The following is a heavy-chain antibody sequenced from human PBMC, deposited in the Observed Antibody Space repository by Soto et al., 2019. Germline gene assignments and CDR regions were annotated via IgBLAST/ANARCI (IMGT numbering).Heavy chain of an antibody. V-gene: IGHV3-30-3*01. D-gene: IGHD6-19*01. Sequence: PGGSLSLSCAASGFTFSSYSMHWVRQAPGKGLEWVGVISYDGSNNYYADSVKGRFTISRDNSKSTLYLQMSSLRAEDTAVYYCARGAGITVAATSFNYWGQGPLGTVSS. CDR1: GFTFSSYS. CDR3: ARGAGITVAATSFNY. J-gene: IGHJ4*02. CDR2: ISYDGSNN.